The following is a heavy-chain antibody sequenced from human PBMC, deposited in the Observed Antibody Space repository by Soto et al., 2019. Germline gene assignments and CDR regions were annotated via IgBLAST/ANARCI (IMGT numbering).Heavy chain of an antibody. Sequence: SLRLSFAASGFTFSGYGMHWVRQSPGKGLEWVALISFDGSNEYYADSVKGRFTISRDNSRNTLYLQMNSLRGEDSALYYCAKYQGPSSRQSSNGYYYDGIDGWLRGTTV. D-gene: IGHD1-1*01. CDR2: ISFDGSNE. CDR1: GFTFSGYG. J-gene: IGHJ6*02. V-gene: IGHV3-30*18. CDR3: AKYQGPSSRQSSNGYYYDGIDG.